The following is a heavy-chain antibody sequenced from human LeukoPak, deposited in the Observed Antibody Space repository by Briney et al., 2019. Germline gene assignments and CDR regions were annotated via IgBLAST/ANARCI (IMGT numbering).Heavy chain of an antibody. Sequence: GGSLRLSCAASGFTFNIYSMNWVRQAPGKGLEWVSYISSASSTIYYADSVKGRLTISRDNAKTSLYLQMNSLRDEDTAVYYCARGLDYWGQGTLVTVSS. J-gene: IGHJ4*02. CDR1: GFTFNIYS. CDR2: ISSASSTI. CDR3: ARGLDY. V-gene: IGHV3-48*02.